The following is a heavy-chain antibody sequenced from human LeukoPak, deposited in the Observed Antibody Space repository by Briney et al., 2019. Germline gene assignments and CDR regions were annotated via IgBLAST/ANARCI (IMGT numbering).Heavy chain of an antibody. J-gene: IGHJ6*02. Sequence: KPSETLSLTCAVYGGSFSGYYWSWIRQPPGKGLEWIGEINHSGSTNYNPSLKSRVTISVDTSKNQFSLKLSSVTAADTAGYYCARDRGYGGNSNYYYYYGMDVWGQGTTVTVSS. CDR1: GGSFSGYY. CDR2: INHSGST. V-gene: IGHV4-34*01. CDR3: ARDRGYGGNSNYYYYYGMDV. D-gene: IGHD4-23*01.